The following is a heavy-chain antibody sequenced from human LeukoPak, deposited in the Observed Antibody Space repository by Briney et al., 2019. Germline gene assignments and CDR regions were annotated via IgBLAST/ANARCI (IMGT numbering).Heavy chain of an antibody. V-gene: IGHV3-48*04. CDR1: GFTFGSYS. CDR2: ISSSGSTI. D-gene: IGHD4-17*01. J-gene: IGHJ4*02. CDR3: ARVGLGVTKFFDY. Sequence: PGGSLRLSCAASGFTFGSYSMNWVRQAPGKGLEWVSYISSSGSTIYYADSVKGRFTISRDNAKNSLYLQMNSLRAEDTAVYYCARVGLGVTKFFDYWGQGTLVTVSS.